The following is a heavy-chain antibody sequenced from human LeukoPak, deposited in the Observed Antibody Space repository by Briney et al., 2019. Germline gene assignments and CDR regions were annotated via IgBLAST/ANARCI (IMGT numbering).Heavy chain of an antibody. CDR3: ARHSITMVRGVIIRDNWFDP. J-gene: IGHJ5*02. Sequence: ASVKVSCKVSGYTLTELSMHWVRQAPEEGLEWMGGFDPEDDETIYAQKFQGRVTMTEDTSTDTAYMELSSLRSEDTAVYYCARHSITMVRGVIIRDNWFDPWGQGTLVTVSS. CDR1: GYTLTELS. D-gene: IGHD3-10*01. V-gene: IGHV1-24*01. CDR2: FDPEDDET.